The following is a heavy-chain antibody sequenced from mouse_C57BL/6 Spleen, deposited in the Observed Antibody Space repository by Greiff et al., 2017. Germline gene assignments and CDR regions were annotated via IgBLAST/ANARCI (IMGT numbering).Heavy chain of an antibody. CDR3: ARRGYYDYDVRFAY. CDR2: IRSGSSTI. CDR1: GFTFSDYG. V-gene: IGHV5-17*01. D-gene: IGHD2-4*01. Sequence: EVKVVESGGGLVKPGGSLKLSCAASGFTFSDYGMHWVRQAPEKGLAWVAYIRSGSSTIYYADTVKGRFPISRDNAKNTLVLQMTSLRSEDTAMYYGARRGYYDYDVRFAYWGEGSLVTVSA. J-gene: IGHJ3*01.